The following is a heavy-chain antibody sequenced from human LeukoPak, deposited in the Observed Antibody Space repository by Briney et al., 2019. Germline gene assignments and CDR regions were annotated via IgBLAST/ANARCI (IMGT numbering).Heavy chain of an antibody. CDR1: GFTFSSYA. D-gene: IGHD6-19*01. J-gene: IGHJ5*02. CDR3: AIAVAAPHWFDP. CDR2: ISGSGGST. V-gene: IGHV3-23*01. Sequence: GGSLRLSCAASGFTFSSYAMSWVRQAPGKGLEWVSAISGSGGSTYYADSVKGRFTISRDNSKNTLYLQMNSLRSEDTAVYYCAIAVAAPHWFDPWGQGTLVTVSS.